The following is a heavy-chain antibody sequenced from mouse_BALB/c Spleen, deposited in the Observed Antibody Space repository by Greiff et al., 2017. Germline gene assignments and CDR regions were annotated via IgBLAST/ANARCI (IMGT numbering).Heavy chain of an antibody. Sequence: DVKLVESGGGLVQPGGSLTLSCAASGFDFSRYWMSWVRQAPGKGLEWIGEINPDSSTINYTPSLKDKFFITRDNAKNTLYLQMSKVRTEDTALYYCARYCSSIPWFAYWGQGTLVTVSA. CDR2: INPDSSTI. CDR3: ARYCSSIPWFAY. D-gene: IGHD1-1*01. J-gene: IGHJ3*01. CDR1: GFDFSRYW. V-gene: IGHV4-1*02.